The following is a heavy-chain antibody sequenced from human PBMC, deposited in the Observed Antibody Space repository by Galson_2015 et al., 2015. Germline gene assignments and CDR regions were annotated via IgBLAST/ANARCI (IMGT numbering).Heavy chain of an antibody. CDR2: ISGSGGTT. J-gene: IGHJ4*02. Sequence: SLRLSCAAAGFTLSNYAMSWVRQAPGKGLEWVSGISGSGGTTYYADSLKGRFTISGDNSKNTLYLQMNNLRADDTAVYYCARGPAGVAVAEGDRIYSGDYWGQGTLVTVSS. CDR1: GFTLSNYA. CDR3: ARGPAGVAVAEGDRIYSGDY. V-gene: IGHV3-23*01. D-gene: IGHD6-19*01.